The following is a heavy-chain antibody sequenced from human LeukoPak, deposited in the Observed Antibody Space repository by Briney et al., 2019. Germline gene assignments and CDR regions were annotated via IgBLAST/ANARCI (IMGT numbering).Heavy chain of an antibody. D-gene: IGHD1-26*01. Sequence: SETLSLTCTVSGGSVSSGSYYWSWIRQPPGKGLEWIGYTYYSGSTNYNPSLKSRVTISVDTSKNQFSLKLSSVTAADTAVYYCARERHLYSGSYGPPSRYYYYGMDVWGQGTTVTVSS. J-gene: IGHJ6*02. V-gene: IGHV4-61*01. CDR2: TYYSGST. CDR3: ARERHLYSGSYGPPSRYYYYGMDV. CDR1: GGSVSSGSYY.